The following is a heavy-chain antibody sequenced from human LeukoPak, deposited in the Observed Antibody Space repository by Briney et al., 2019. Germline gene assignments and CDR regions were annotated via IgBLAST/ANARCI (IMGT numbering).Heavy chain of an antibody. Sequence: GSSVKVSCKASGGTFSSYAISWVRQAPGQGIEWMGGIIPIFGTANYAQKFQGRVTITADESTSTAYMELSSLRSEDTAVYYCARYCSSTSCYNGEYWGQGTLVTVSS. CDR3: ARYCSSTSCYNGEY. V-gene: IGHV1-69*01. CDR1: GGTFSSYA. CDR2: IIPIFGTA. D-gene: IGHD2-2*01. J-gene: IGHJ4*02.